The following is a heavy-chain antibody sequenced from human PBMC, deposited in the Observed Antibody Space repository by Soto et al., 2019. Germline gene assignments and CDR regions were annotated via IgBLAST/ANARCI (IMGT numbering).Heavy chain of an antibody. J-gene: IGHJ6*01. CDR3: TTGIDSTGRAYHAMAV. V-gene: IGHV3-9*01. CDR2: ISWNSKSK. D-gene: IGHD3-22*01. CDR1: GFMFADYA. Sequence: EVQLVESGGSLVQPGRSLRLSCATSGFMFADYAMHWVRQAPGKGLEWVSGISWNSKSKDYADAVMGRFTISRDKANKSLSLQMTTLRAEDTAFYNCTTGIDSTGRAYHAMAVWASATAPTVPS.